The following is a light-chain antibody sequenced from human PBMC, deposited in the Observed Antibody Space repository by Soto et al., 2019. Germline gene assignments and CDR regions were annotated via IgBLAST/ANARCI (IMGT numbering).Light chain of an antibody. J-gene: IGKJ3*01. V-gene: IGKV1-33*01. Sequence: DIQMTQSPSSLSASVGARVSITCQASEDIRTSLSWFQHKPGRAPKLLIYGASYLETGVPSRFRGSRSGTDFTLTISSLQPEDIATYDCQHYNNLPPFTFGPGTIVDVK. CDR3: QHYNNLPPFT. CDR2: GAS. CDR1: EDIRTS.